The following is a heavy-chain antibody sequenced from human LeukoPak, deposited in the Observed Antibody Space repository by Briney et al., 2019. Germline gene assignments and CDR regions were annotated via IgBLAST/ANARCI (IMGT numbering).Heavy chain of an antibody. D-gene: IGHD1-1*01. CDR2: MNPNTGGT. CDR1: GYTFTSYG. J-gene: IGHJ4*02. Sequence: ASVKVSCKASGYTFTSYGISWVRQAPGKGLEWMGWMNPNTGGTDFAQKFQGRVTLTRDTSLTTAYMDLTTLSSDDTAIYYCARSERVKGIFDFWGQGTLVTVSS. CDR3: ARSERVKGIFDF. V-gene: IGHV1-2*02.